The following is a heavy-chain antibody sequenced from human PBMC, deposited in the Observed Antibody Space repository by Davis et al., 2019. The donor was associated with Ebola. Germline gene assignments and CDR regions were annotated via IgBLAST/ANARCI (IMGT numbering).Heavy chain of an antibody. D-gene: IGHD2-21*02. CDR1: GFTFSSNS. J-gene: IGHJ2*01. V-gene: IGHV3-21*01. CDR3: VRDPALVVTGGGWFFGL. CDR2: ISSSSSYI. Sequence: GGFLRLSCAASGFTFSSNSMNWVRQAPGKGLEWVSFISSSSSYIYYADSVKGRFTVSRDNAKNSLYLQMNSLRAEDTAVYYCVRDPALVVTGGGWFFGLWGRGTLVTVSS.